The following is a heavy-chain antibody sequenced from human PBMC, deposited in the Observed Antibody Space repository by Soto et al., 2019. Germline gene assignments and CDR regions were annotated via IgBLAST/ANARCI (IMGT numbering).Heavy chain of an antibody. CDR3: ARHYCSSTSCYLYWFDP. CDR2: IYYSGST. J-gene: IGHJ5*02. Sequence: SETLSLTCTVSGGSISSYYWSWIRQPPGKGLEWIGYIYYSGSTNYNPSLKSRVTISVDTSKNQFSLKLSSVTAADTAVYYCARHYCSSTSCYLYWFDPWGQGTRVTVSS. D-gene: IGHD2-2*01. CDR1: GGSISSYY. V-gene: IGHV4-59*08.